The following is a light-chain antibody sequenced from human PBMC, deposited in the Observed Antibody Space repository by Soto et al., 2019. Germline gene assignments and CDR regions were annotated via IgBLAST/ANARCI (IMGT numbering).Light chain of an antibody. CDR3: QQYGSSPT. Sequence: EIVLTQSPGTPSLSPGERATLSCRASQSVSSSYLAWYQQKPGQAPRLLIYGASSRATGIPDRFSGGGSGTDFTLTISRLEPEDFAVYYCQQYGSSPTFGQGTKVEIK. V-gene: IGKV3-20*01. J-gene: IGKJ1*01. CDR1: QSVSSSY. CDR2: GAS.